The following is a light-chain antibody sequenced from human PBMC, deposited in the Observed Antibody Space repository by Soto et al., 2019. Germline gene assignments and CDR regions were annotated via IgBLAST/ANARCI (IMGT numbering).Light chain of an antibody. CDR3: QQYNNWPQT. CDR1: QSVSSD. CDR2: GAT. J-gene: IGKJ1*01. V-gene: IGKV3-15*01. Sequence: EIVITPSPATLSVSPGERSTLSVRASQSVSSDLARYQPEPGQAPRLLIYGATTRATGIPARFSGSGSGTEFTLTISSLQSEDFAVYYCQQYNNWPQTFGQGTKVDIK.